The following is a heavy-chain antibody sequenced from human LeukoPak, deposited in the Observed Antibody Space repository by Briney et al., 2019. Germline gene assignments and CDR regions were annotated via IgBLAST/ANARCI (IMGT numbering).Heavy chain of an antibody. CDR3: AKVSITMVRGVINWFDR. CDR1: GFTFSSYA. D-gene: IGHD3-10*01. J-gene: IGHJ5*02. CDR2: ISGSGGST. Sequence: GGSLRLSCAASGFTFSSYAMSGVRQPPGKGREGVSAISGSGGSTYYADSVKGRFTIFRDNSKNTLYLKMNSLRGEDTAVYYCAKVSITMVRGVINWFDRWGQGTLVTVSS. V-gene: IGHV3-23*01.